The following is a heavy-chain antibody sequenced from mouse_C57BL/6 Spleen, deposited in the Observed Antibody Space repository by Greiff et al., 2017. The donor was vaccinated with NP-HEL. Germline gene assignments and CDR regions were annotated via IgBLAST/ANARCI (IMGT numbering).Heavy chain of an antibody. CDR3: TGGVYYGSSSPFAY. CDR2: IRLKSDNYAT. V-gene: IGHV6-3*01. CDR1: GFTFRNYW. Sequence: EVKVIESGGGLVQPGGSMKLSCVASGFTFRNYWLNWVRQSPEKGLEWVAQIRLKSDNYATHYAASVKGRFTISRDDSKSSVYLQMNNLRAEDTGIYYCTGGVYYGSSSPFAYWGQGTLVTVSA. D-gene: IGHD1-1*01. J-gene: IGHJ3*01.